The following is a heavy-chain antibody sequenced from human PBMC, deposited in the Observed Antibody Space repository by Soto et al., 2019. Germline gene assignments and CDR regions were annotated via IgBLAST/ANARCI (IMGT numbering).Heavy chain of an antibody. CDR3: ARDYGPTNWFDL. D-gene: IGHD4-17*01. J-gene: IGHJ5*02. CDR1: GGSISSSSYN. Sequence: SETLSLTCTVSGGSISSSSYNWGWIRQPPGKGLEWIGSIYYSGSTYYNPSLKSRVTISVDTSKNQFSLKLTSVIAADTAVYYCARDYGPTNWFDLWGQGTLVTVSS. CDR2: IYYSGST. V-gene: IGHV4-39*02.